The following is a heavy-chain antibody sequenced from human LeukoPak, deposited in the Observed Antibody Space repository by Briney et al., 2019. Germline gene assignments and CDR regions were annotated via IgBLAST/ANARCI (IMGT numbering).Heavy chain of an antibody. CDR3: ARGGELLSFSDY. CDR1: GYTFSSYG. CDR2: ISAYNGNT. V-gene: IGHV1-18*01. Sequence: ASVKVSCKASGYTFSSYGISWVRQAPGQGLEWMGWISAYNGNTNYAQKFQGRVTVTTDTSTNTAYMELRSLRSDDTAVYYCARGGELLSFSDYWGQGTLVTDSS. D-gene: IGHD1-26*01. J-gene: IGHJ4*02.